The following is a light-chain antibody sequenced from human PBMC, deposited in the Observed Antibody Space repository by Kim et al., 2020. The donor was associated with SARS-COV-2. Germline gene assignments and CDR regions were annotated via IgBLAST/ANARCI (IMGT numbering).Light chain of an antibody. Sequence: DIQMTQSPSSLSASVGDRVTITCRASQSISSHLCWYQQKPGKAPNLLIYAASSLQSGVPSRFSGSGSGTDFTLTISSLQPEDFATYYCQQSYSTPYTFGQGTKLEI. J-gene: IGKJ2*01. CDR1: QSISSH. CDR2: AAS. CDR3: QQSYSTPYT. V-gene: IGKV1-39*01.